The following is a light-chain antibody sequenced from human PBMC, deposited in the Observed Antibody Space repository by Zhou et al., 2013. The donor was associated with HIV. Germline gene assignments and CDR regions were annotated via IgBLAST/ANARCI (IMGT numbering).Light chain of an antibody. CDR3: LQDYKYPWT. V-gene: IGKV1-6*01. J-gene: IGKJ1*01. CDR1: QGIGND. Sequence: AIQMSQSPSSLSASVGDRVTITCRASQGIGNDLGWYQQIPGKAPKLLIYAASSLQSGVPSRFSGSGSGTDFTLTINSLQPEDCAIYYCLQDYKYPWTFGQGTRWKSN. CDR2: AAS.